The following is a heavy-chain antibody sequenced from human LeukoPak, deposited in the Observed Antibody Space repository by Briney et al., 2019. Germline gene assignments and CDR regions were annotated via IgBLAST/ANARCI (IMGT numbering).Heavy chain of an antibody. CDR2: FDPEDGET. CDR3: ATVPLYGDNFDY. D-gene: IGHD4-17*01. J-gene: IGHJ4*02. CDR1: GYTLTELS. Sequence: ASVKVSCKVSGYTLTELSMHWVRQAPGKGLEWMGGFDPEDGETIYAQKFQGRVTMTEGTSTDTAYMELSSLRSEDTAVYYCATVPLYGDNFDYWGQGTLVTVSS. V-gene: IGHV1-24*01.